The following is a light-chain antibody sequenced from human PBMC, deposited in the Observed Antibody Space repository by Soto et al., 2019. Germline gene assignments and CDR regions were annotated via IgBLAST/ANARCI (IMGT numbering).Light chain of an antibody. CDR3: QQRSNWPGIT. CDR2: RAS. J-gene: IGKJ5*01. V-gene: IGKV3D-20*02. Sequence: EIVLTPSPGTLSFSPGERATLSCRASQSVSNNYLTWYQQKPGQAPRLLIYRASSRATGIPDRFSGSGSGTDFTVTISRLEPEDFAVYYCQQRSNWPGITFGQGTRLEIK. CDR1: QSVSNNY.